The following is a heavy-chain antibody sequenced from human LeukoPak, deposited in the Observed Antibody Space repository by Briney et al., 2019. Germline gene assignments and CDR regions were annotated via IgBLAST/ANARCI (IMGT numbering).Heavy chain of an antibody. CDR3: ARRLAAVGTYNLDY. CDR2: ISGSGGST. J-gene: IGHJ4*02. V-gene: IGHV3-23*01. D-gene: IGHD6-13*01. CDR1: GFTFSSYA. Sequence: SGGSLRLSCAASGFTFSSYAMSWVRQAPGKGLEWVSAISGSGGSTYYADSVKGRFTISRDNSKNTLYLQMNSLRAEDTAVYYCARRLAAVGTYNLDYWGQGTLVTVSS.